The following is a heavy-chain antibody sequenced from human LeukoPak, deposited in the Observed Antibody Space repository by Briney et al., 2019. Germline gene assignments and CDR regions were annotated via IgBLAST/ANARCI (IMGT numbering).Heavy chain of an antibody. J-gene: IGHJ4*02. CDR3: AKLGFDSSGSHTLFDF. CDR1: GFTFSSYG. Sequence: PGGSLRLSCAASGFTFSSYGMHWVRQAPGKGLEWVAIISYDGNNKYYADSVKGRFTISRDNAKNTLYLQMNSLRVEDTAVYYCAKLGFDSSGSHTLFDFWGQGTLVTVSS. D-gene: IGHD3-22*01. CDR2: ISYDGNNK. V-gene: IGHV3-30*18.